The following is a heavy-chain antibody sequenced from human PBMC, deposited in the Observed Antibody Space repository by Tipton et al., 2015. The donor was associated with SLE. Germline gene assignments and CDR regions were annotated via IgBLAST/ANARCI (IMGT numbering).Heavy chain of an antibody. J-gene: IGHJ3*02. CDR1: GFTFSSYW. V-gene: IGHV3-7*01. CDR2: IKQDGSEK. CDR3: VSTTVTKNDAFDI. Sequence: SLRLSCAASGFTFSSYWMSWVRQAPGKGLEWVANIKQDGSEKYYVDSVKGRFTISRDNAKNSLYLQMNSLRAEDTAVYYCVSTTVTKNDAFDIWGQGTMVTVSS. D-gene: IGHD4-17*01.